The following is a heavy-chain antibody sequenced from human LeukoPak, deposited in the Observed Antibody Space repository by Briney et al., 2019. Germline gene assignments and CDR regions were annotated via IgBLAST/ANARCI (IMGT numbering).Heavy chain of an antibody. D-gene: IGHD2-8*02. V-gene: IGHV3-33*08. J-gene: IGHJ5*02. Sequence: GGSLRLSCAASGFTFSNAWMSWVRQAPGKGLEWVAVIWYDGSNKYYADSVKGRFTISRDNSKNTLYLQMNSLRAEDTAVYYCARDRAGGFDPWGQGTLVTVSS. CDR3: ARDRAGGFDP. CDR2: IWYDGSNK. CDR1: GFTFSNAW.